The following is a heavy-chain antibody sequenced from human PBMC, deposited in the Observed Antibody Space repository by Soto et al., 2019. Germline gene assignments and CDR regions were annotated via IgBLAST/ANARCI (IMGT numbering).Heavy chain of an antibody. CDR1: DGSFSGYY. V-gene: IGHV4-34*01. CDR3: ARDKSMGGSYPYAFDI. CDR2: INHSGST. J-gene: IGHJ3*02. D-gene: IGHD1-26*01. Sequence: PSETLSLTCAVYDGSFSGYYWSWIRQPPGKGLEWIGEINHSGSTNYNPSLKSRVTISVDTSKNQFSLKLSSVTAADTAVYYCARDKSMGGSYPYAFDIWGQGTMVTVSS.